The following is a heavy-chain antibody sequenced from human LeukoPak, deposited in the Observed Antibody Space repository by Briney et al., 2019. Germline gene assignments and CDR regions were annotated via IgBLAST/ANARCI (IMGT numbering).Heavy chain of an antibody. CDR3: ARASGGWDLDY. CDR1: GFTFNVFH. Sequence: GGSLRLSCAASGFTFNVFHMNWVRQAPGKGLEWISSITSSGTYITYADSIQGRFTISRDDAKNSLYLQMNSLRVDDTALYYCARASGGWDLDYWGHGTLVTVSS. J-gene: IGHJ4*01. V-gene: IGHV3-21*01. CDR2: ITSSGTYI. D-gene: IGHD1-26*01.